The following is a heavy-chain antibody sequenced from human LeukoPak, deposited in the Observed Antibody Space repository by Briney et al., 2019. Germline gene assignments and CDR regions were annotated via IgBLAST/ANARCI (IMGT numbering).Heavy chain of an antibody. CDR2: IGSSSSTI. D-gene: IGHD2-15*01. CDR1: GFTFSDYG. V-gene: IGHV3-48*01. CDR3: AKNGVVVGVSDY. Sequence: GGSLRLSCAASGFTFSDYGMNWVRQAPGKGLEWISYIGSSSSTIYYADSVKGRFTISRDNAKNSLSLQMNSLRGEDTAVYYCAKNGVVVGVSDYWGQGTLVTVSS. J-gene: IGHJ4*02.